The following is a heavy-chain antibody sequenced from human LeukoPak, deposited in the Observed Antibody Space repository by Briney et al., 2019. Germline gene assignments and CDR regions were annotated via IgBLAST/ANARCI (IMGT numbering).Heavy chain of an antibody. V-gene: IGHV3-21*01. D-gene: IGHD6-19*01. CDR1: GFTFSSYS. J-gene: IGHJ4*02. Sequence: EPGGSLRLSCAASGFTFSSYSMNWVRQAPGKGLEWVSSISSSSSYIYYADSVKGRFTISRDNAKNSLYLQMNSLRAEDTAVYYCARESPSGTDEDYWGQGTLVTVSS. CDR2: ISSSSSYI. CDR3: ARESPSGTDEDY.